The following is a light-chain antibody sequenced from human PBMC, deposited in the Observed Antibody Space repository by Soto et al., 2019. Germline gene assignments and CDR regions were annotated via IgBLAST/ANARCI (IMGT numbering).Light chain of an antibody. Sequence: DIQLTQSPSFLSASIGDRVTITCRASQDISSYLAWYQLKPGKAPKLLISTASTLQSGVPSRFSGSGSGTDFTLTISSLQPEDFATYYCQQSYSTPQTFGQGT. CDR2: TAS. CDR1: QDISSY. CDR3: QQSYSTPQT. V-gene: IGKV1-39*01. J-gene: IGKJ1*01.